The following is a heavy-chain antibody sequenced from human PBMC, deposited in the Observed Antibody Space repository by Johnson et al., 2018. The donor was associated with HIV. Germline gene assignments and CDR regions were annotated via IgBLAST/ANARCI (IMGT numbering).Heavy chain of an antibody. CDR3: AKDLNPDNLNPDAFDI. D-gene: IGHD1-20*01. Sequence: QVQLVESGGGVVQPGRSLRLSCAASGFTFSSYGMHWVRQAPGKGLEWVAFIRYDGSDKYYADSVKGRFTISRDNSKNTLYLQMNSLRAEDTAVYYCAKDLNPDNLNPDAFDIWGQGTMVTVSS. J-gene: IGHJ3*02. CDR2: IRYDGSDK. CDR1: GFTFSSYG. V-gene: IGHV3-30*02.